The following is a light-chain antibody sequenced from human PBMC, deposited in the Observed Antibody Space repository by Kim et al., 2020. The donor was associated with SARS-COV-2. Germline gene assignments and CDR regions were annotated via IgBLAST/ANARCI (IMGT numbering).Light chain of an antibody. V-gene: IGKV3-15*01. CDR2: GAS. CDR1: QSVGSN. J-gene: IGKJ4*01. CDR3: QQYNAWPPLT. Sequence: EIVMTQSPATLSVTPGERVTLSCRASQSVGSNLAWYQQSPGQAPRLLIYGASNRATGIPARFSGSGSGTDFTLTISGLQSEDFAAYYCQQYNAWPPLTFGGGTKLEI.